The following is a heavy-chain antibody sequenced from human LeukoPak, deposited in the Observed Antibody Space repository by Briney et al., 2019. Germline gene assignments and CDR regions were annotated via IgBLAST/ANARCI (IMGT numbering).Heavy chain of an antibody. V-gene: IGHV1-46*01. J-gene: IGHJ5*02. Sequence: ASVKVSCKASGYTFTSYYMHWVRQAPGQGLEWMGIINPSGGSTSYAQKSQGRVTMTRDTSTSTVYMELSSLRSEDTAVYYCARGGYSSSWYGDGPYNWFDPWGQGTLVTVSS. CDR3: ARGGYSSSWYGDGPYNWFDP. CDR1: GYTFTSYY. CDR2: INPSGGST. D-gene: IGHD6-13*01.